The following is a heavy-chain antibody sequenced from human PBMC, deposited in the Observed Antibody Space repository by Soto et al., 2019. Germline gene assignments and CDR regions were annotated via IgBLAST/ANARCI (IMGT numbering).Heavy chain of an antibody. CDR3: ASARVAARSFDY. D-gene: IGHD6-6*01. J-gene: IGHJ4*02. V-gene: IGHV4-4*02. Sequence: QVRLQESAPGLVKPSGTLSLTCAVSGGSISSSNWWSWVRQPPGKGLEWIGESYHSGSTNYNPSLKSRGTISGDKCKDQVSLKLSSVTAADTAVYYCASARVAARSFDYWGQGTLVTVSS. CDR1: GGSISSSNW. CDR2: SYHSGST.